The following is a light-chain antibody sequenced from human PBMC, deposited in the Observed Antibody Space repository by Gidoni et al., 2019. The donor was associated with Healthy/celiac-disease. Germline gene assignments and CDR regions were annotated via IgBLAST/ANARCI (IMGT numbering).Light chain of an antibody. CDR2: AAS. Sequence: DIQMTQSPSSLSASVGDRVTITCRASQSICSYLNWYQQKPGKAPKLLIYAASSLQSGVPSRFSGSGSGTDFTLTISSLQPEDFATYYCQQSYSTLGITFGQGTRLEIK. CDR3: QQSYSTLGIT. V-gene: IGKV1-39*01. CDR1: QSICSY. J-gene: IGKJ5*01.